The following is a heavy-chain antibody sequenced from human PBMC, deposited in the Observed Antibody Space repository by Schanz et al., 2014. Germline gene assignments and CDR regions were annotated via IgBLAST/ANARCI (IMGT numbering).Heavy chain of an antibody. CDR2: IYYSGSS. J-gene: IGHJ6*03. V-gene: IGHV4-34*02. CDR3: ARGGTYGIFYDHMDV. D-gene: IGHD3-22*01. CDR1: GGSFSSNY. Sequence: QVQLQQWGAGLLKPSETLSLTCAVYGGSFSSNYWSWIRQPPGKGLEWIGYIYYSGSSDYNPSLKSRVTISVDTSKSQFSLKLSSVTAADTAVYYCARGGTYGIFYDHMDVWGRGTTVTVSS.